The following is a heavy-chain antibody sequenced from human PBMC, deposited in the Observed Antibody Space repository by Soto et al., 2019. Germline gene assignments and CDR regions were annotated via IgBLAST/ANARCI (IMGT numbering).Heavy chain of an antibody. J-gene: IGHJ6*02. V-gene: IGHV1-3*01. CDR3: ARGRITMVRGVMGGVDYYYYYGMDV. CDR1: GYTFTSYD. CDR2: INAGNGNT. D-gene: IGHD3-10*01. Sequence: GASVKVSCKASGYTFTSYDMHWVRQAPGQRLEWMGWINAGNGNTKYSQKFQGRVTITRDTSASTAYMELSSLRSEDTAVYYCARGRITMVRGVMGGVDYYYYYGMDVWGQGTTVTVSS.